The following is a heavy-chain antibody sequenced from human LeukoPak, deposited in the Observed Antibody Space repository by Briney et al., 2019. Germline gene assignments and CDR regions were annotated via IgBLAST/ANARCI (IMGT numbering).Heavy chain of an antibody. D-gene: IGHD2-2*01. Sequence: LSQTLPLTCAISGDSVSSNSVTWNWIWRSPSRGLEWLGRTYYRSTWYNDYAVSVRGRITVNPDTSKNQFSLHLNSVTPEDTAVYYCARRLTQYDCFDPWGQGILVTVSS. V-gene: IGHV6-1*01. CDR3: ARRLTQYDCFDP. CDR2: TYYRSTWYN. J-gene: IGHJ5*02. CDR1: GDSVSSNSVT.